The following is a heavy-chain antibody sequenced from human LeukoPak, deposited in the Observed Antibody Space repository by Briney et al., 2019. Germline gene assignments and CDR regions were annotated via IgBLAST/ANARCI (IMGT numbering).Heavy chain of an antibody. D-gene: IGHD2-2*01. CDR3: ARIHCSSTSCYHPYLDY. CDR1: GGSISSGGYY. V-gene: IGHV4-31*03. J-gene: IGHJ4*02. CDR2: IYYSGST. Sequence: SQTLSLTCTVSGGSISSGGYYWSWIRQHPGKGLEWIGYIYYSGSTYYNPSLKSRVNISVYTSKNQFSLKLSSVTAADTAVYYCARIHCSSTSCYHPYLDYWGQGTLVTVSS.